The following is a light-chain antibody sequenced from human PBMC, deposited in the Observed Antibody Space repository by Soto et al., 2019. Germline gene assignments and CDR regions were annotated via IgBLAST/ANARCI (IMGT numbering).Light chain of an antibody. CDR3: SSFTDTESSYV. CDR2: EVI. Sequence: QSALTQPPSASGSPGQSVTISCTGTSSDVGGYNYVSWYQQHPGRAPKLMIYEVIKRPSGVPDRFSGSKSGNTASLTVSGLQAEDEGDYYCSSFTDTESSYVFGSGTKLTVL. CDR1: SSDVGGYNY. V-gene: IGLV2-8*01. J-gene: IGLJ1*01.